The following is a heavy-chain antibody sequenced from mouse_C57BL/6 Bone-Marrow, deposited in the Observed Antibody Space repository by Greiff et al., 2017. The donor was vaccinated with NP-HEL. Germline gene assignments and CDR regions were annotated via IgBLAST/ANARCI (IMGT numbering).Heavy chain of an antibody. J-gene: IGHJ2*01. CDR3: TTDYYYFDY. CDR1: GFNIKDDY. Sequence: EVMLVESGAELVRPGASVKLSCTASGFNIKDDYMHWVKQRPEQGLEWIGWIDPENGDTEYASKFQGKATITADTSSNTAYLQLSSLTSEDTAVYYCTTDYYYFDYWGQGTTLTVSS. CDR2: IDPENGDT. D-gene: IGHD1-1*01. V-gene: IGHV14-4*01.